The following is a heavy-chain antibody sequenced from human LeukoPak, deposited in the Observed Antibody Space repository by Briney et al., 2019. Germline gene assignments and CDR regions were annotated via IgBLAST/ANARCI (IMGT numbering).Heavy chain of an antibody. V-gene: IGHV3-11*01. CDR3: ARFWGGNPINYYYYYGMDV. D-gene: IGHD4-23*01. Sequence: GGSLRLSCAASGFTFSDYYMSWIRQAPGKGLEWVSYISSSGSTIYYADSVKGRFTISRDNAKNPLYLQMNSLRAEDTAVYYCARFWGGNPINYYYYYGMDVWGQGTTVTVSS. CDR1: GFTFSDYY. CDR2: ISSSGSTI. J-gene: IGHJ6*02.